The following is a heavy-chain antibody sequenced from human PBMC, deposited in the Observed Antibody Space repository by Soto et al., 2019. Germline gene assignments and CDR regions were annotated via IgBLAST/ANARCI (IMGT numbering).Heavy chain of an antibody. J-gene: IGHJ4*02. CDR2: ISGSDGST. V-gene: IGHV3-23*01. Sequence: VGSLRLSYSSSSFTFITYAMSLVRQAPGKVLDWVSAISGSDGSTYYADSVKGRFTISSDNSKITLYLHMNSLRVSDKAVYYCAKEGYNWNYGFTQYYFDYWGQGTLVTVSS. CDR3: AKEGYNWNYGFTQYYFDY. CDR1: SFTFITYA. D-gene: IGHD1-7*01.